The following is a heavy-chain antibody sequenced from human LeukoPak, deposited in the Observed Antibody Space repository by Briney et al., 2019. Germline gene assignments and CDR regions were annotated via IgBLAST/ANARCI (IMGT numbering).Heavy chain of an antibody. V-gene: IGHV4-39*01. CDR3: ARKGGWEFTD. D-gene: IGHD1-26*01. J-gene: IGHJ4*02. Sequence: SETLSLTCTVSGGSISSSSYYWGWIRQPPGKGLEWIGSIYYSGSTYYNPSLKSRVTISVDTSKNQFSLKLSSVTAADTAVYYCARKGGWEFTDWGQGTLVTVSS. CDR2: IYYSGST. CDR1: GGSISSSSYY.